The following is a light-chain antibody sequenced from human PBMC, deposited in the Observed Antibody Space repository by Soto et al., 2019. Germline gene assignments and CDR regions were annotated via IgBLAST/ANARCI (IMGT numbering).Light chain of an antibody. CDR1: QGISSA. V-gene: IGKV1-13*02. CDR3: QQFNSYLRT. CDR2: DAS. Sequence: AIQLTQSPSSLSASVGDRVTITCRASQGISSALAWYQQKPGKPPKLLIYDASSLDSGVPSRFSGSGSGTDFTLTISSLQPEDFATYYCQQFNSYLRTFGQGTKVEIK. J-gene: IGKJ1*01.